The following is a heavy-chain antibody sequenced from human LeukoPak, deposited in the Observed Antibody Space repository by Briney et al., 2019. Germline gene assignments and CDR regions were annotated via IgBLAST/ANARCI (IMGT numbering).Heavy chain of an antibody. D-gene: IGHD2/OR15-2a*01. CDR3: ARDLSWGSGYDNSTYTQRWLDY. V-gene: IGHV1-18*01. CDR2: ISGYNGNT. Sequence: GASVKVSCKASGYTFTNYGVSWVRQAPGQGLEWMGWISGYNGNTNYAQRLQGRGTMTTDTSTSTAFMELRSLRSDDTAVYYCARDLSWGSGYDNSTYTQRWLDYWGQGTLVTVSS. CDR1: GYTFTNYG. J-gene: IGHJ4*02.